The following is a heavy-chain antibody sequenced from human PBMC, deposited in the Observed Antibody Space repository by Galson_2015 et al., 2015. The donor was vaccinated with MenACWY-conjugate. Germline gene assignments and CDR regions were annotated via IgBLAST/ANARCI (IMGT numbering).Heavy chain of an antibody. J-gene: IGHJ4*02. CDR2: IRSKRHNYAT. CDR1: GFSFSDSA. D-gene: IGHD2-8*01. V-gene: IGHV3-73*01. CDR3: TRQSPLNFDY. Sequence: SLRLACAASGFSFSDSAMHWVRQGSGKGLEWVGRIRSKRHNYATTYAASGQGRFTISRDESERTAYLHMNSLKTEDTAIYYCTRQSPLNFDYWGQGVLVTVSS.